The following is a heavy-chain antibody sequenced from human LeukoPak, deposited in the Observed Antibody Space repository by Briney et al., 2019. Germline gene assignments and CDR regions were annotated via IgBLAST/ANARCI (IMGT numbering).Heavy chain of an antibody. V-gene: IGHV4-34*01. Sequence: SETLSLTCTVSGGSITHYYWSWIRQPPGKGLEWIGEINHSGSTNYNPSLKSRVTISVDTSKNQFSLKLSSVTAADTAVYYCARPRIPGSGSYAGYFDYWGQGTLVTVSS. J-gene: IGHJ4*02. D-gene: IGHD3-10*01. CDR1: GGSITHYY. CDR3: ARPRIPGSGSYAGYFDY. CDR2: INHSGST.